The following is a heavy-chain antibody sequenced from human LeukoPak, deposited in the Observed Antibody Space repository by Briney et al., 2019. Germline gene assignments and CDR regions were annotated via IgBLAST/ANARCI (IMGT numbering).Heavy chain of an antibody. CDR1: GFTFSNYN. Sequence: GGSLRLSCTASGFTFSNYNMNWVRQAPGKGLGWVSSISRSSIYTYYEDSVKGRLTISRDNAENSLYLQMNSLRAEDTAVYYCARGRYDSSGYYSIFDYWGQGTLVTVSS. CDR3: ARGRYDSSGYYSIFDY. V-gene: IGHV3-21*06. D-gene: IGHD3-22*01. J-gene: IGHJ4*02. CDR2: ISRSSIYT.